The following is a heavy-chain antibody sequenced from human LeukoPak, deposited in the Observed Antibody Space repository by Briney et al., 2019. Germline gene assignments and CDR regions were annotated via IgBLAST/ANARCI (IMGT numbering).Heavy chain of an antibody. D-gene: IGHD3-3*01. V-gene: IGHV3-30-3*01. CDR2: ISYDGSNK. CDR3: AREGRDDFWSGYYDY. J-gene: IGHJ4*02. CDR1: GFTFSSYA. Sequence: GRSLRLSCAASGFTFSSYAMHWVRQAPGKGLEGVAVISYDGSNKYYADSVKGRFTISRHNSKNTLYLQMNSLRAEDTAVYYCAREGRDDFWSGYYDYWGQGTLVTVSS.